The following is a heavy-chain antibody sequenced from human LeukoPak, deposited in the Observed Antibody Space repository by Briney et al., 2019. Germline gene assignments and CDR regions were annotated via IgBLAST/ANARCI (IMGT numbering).Heavy chain of an antibody. J-gene: IGHJ4*02. Sequence: ASVKVSCKASGYTFTSSYMHWGRHAPGQGLEWMRIINPTRDSTTYPQKFQGRVTMTMNTSTSTVYMELSSLRSEDTAVYYCARAGPEGATIDYWGQGTLVTVSS. CDR3: ARAGPEGATIDY. V-gene: IGHV1-46*01. CDR2: INPTRDST. CDR1: GYTFTSSY. D-gene: IGHD5-12*01.